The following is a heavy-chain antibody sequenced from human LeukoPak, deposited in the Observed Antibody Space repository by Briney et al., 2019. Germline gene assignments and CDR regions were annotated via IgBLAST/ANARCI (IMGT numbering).Heavy chain of an antibody. CDR3: ARPLPSCSSTSCYPQDAFDI. CDR2: IYPGDSDT. CDR1: GYSFTSYW. Sequence: GESLKISCKGSGYSFTSYWNGWVRQMPGKGLELMGIIYPGDSDTRYSTSFQGQVTISADKSISTAYLQWSSLKASDTAMYYCARPLPSCSSTSCYPQDAFDIWGQGTMVTVSS. J-gene: IGHJ3*02. D-gene: IGHD2-2*01. V-gene: IGHV5-51*01.